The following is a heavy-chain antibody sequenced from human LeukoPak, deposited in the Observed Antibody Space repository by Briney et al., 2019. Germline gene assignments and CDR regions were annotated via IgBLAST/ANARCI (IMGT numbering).Heavy chain of an antibody. J-gene: IGHJ4*02. D-gene: IGHD3-10*01. Sequence: GGSLRLSCAASGFTFNNYAMQWVRQAPGKGLEWVAVTSDDGSNRYHADSVKGRFTISRDNSKNTLYLQLNSLRAEDTAVYYCAREGGYGSGSYLDNWGQGTLVTVSS. CDR2: TSDDGSNR. CDR1: GFTFNNYA. V-gene: IGHV3-30-3*01. CDR3: AREGGYGSGSYLDN.